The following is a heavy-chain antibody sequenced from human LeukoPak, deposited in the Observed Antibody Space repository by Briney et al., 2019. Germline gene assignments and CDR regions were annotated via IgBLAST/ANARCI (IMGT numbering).Heavy chain of an antibody. D-gene: IGHD2-2*01. Sequence: ASVKVSCTASGYTFTSYGISWVRQAPGQGLEWMGWISAYNGNTNYAQKLQGRVTMTTDTSTSTAYMELRSLRSDDTAVYYCARGPTIVVVPAATFGGPNYYYYGMDVWGQGTTVTVSS. CDR3: ARGPTIVVVPAATFGGPNYYYYGMDV. J-gene: IGHJ6*02. CDR2: ISAYNGNT. CDR1: GYTFTSYG. V-gene: IGHV1-18*01.